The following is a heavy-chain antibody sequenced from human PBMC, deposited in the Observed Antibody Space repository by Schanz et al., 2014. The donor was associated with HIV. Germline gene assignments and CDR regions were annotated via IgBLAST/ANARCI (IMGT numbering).Heavy chain of an antibody. V-gene: IGHV3-23*01. CDR2: ISDNGGSA. D-gene: IGHD2-15*01. CDR3: AKGDPTAADPTDS. J-gene: IGHJ4*02. CDR1: GFTFSDYA. Sequence: EVQLLESGGGLVQPGGSLRLSCTASGFTFSDYAMSWVRQAPGKGLEWVSGISDNGGSAFYADSVKGRFTISRDNSKNTLYLQMNSLRAEDTAIYYCAKGDPTAADPTDSWGQGTLVTVSS.